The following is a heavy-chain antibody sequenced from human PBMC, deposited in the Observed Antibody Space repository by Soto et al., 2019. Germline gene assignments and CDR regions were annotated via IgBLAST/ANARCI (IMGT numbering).Heavy chain of an antibody. Sequence: QVQLVESGGGVVQPGRSLRLSCAASGFTFSSYGMHWVRQAPGKGLEWVAVIWYDGSNKYYADSVKGRFTISRDNSKNTLYLQMNSLRAEDTAMYYCARGDYYDTIDAFDIWGQGTMVTVSS. V-gene: IGHV3-33*01. D-gene: IGHD3-22*01. CDR2: IWYDGSNK. CDR1: GFTFSSYG. CDR3: ARGDYYDTIDAFDI. J-gene: IGHJ3*02.